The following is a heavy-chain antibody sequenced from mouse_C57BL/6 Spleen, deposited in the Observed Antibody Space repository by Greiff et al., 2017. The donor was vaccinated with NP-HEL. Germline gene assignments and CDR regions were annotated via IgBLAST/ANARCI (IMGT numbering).Heavy chain of an antibody. V-gene: IGHV5-9-1*02. D-gene: IGHD1-1*01. Sequence: EVMLVESGEGLVKPGGSLKLSCAASGFTFSSYAMSWVRQTPEKRLEWVAYISSGGDYIYYADTVKGRFTISRDNARNTLYLQMSSLKSEDTAMYYCTIDLYYYGSSLNWYFDVWGTGTTVTVSS. CDR2: ISSGGDYI. CDR1: GFTFSSYA. J-gene: IGHJ1*03. CDR3: TIDLYYYGSSLNWYFDV.